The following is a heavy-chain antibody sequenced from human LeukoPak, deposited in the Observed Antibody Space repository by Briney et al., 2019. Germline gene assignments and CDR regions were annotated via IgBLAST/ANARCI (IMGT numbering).Heavy chain of an antibody. CDR2: ISAYNGNT. CDR1: GYTFTSFY. J-gene: IGHJ6*02. D-gene: IGHD3-9*01. CDR3: ARAKKTYYDILTGYYNYYYYGMDV. V-gene: IGHV1-18*04. Sequence: ASVKVSCKASGYTFTSFYMHWVRQAPGQGLEWMGWISAYNGNTNYAQKLQGRVTMTTDTSTSTAYMELRSLRSDDTAVYYCARAKKTYYDILTGYYNYYYYGMDVWGQGTTVTVSS.